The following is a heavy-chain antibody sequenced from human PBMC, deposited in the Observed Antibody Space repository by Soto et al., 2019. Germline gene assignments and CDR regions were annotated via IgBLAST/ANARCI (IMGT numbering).Heavy chain of an antibody. Sequence: QVRLQESGPGLVKPSETLSLTCTVSGGSITSITNHYCSWIRQPPGKGLEWIGYISYSGHTSYNPSLKSRVILSVDTSKTQVSLNLASVTAADTAVYYCATQGVGTFHGLVDVWGQGTTVTVSS. D-gene: IGHD1-7*01. V-gene: IGHV4-59*08. CDR2: ISYSGHT. J-gene: IGHJ6*02. CDR1: GGSITSITNHY. CDR3: ATQGVGTFHGLVDV.